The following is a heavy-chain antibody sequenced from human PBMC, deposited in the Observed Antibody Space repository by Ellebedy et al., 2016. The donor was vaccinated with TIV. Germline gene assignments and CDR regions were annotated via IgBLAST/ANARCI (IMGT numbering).Heavy chain of an antibody. J-gene: IGHJ6*02. CDR3: ARFSRRQQMKQGMDV. D-gene: IGHD6-13*01. Sequence: ASVKVSXXASGYTFTSYGISWVRQATGQGLEWMGWMNPNSGNTGYAPKFQGRVTMTRNTSITTAYMELSSLRSEDTAVYYCARFSRRQQMKQGMDVWGQGTTVTVSS. CDR2: MNPNSGNT. CDR1: GYTFTSYG. V-gene: IGHV1-8*02.